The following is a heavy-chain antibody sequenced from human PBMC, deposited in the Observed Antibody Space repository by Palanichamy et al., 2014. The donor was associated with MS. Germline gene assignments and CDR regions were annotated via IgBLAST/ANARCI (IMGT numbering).Heavy chain of an antibody. J-gene: IGHJ4*02. Sequence: EVQLVESGGGLVQPGGSLRLSCAASGFTFSSYWMSWVRQAPGKGLEWVATINEAGSDKYYVDSVKGRFTVSRGNAKNSLYLQMNSLRVEDTAVYYCARDVGSIAVDWGQGTLVIVSS. CDR1: GFTFSSYW. V-gene: IGHV3-7*01. D-gene: IGHD6-19*01. CDR3: ARDVGSIAVD. CDR2: INEAGSDK.